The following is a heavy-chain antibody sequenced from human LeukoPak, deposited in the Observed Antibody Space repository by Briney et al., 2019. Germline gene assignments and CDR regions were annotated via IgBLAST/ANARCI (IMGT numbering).Heavy chain of an antibody. J-gene: IGHJ4*02. Sequence: PGRSLRLPCAASGFTFSSYGMHWVRQAPGKGLEWVAVISYDGSNKYYADSVKGRFTISRDNSKNTLYLQMNSLRAEDTAVYYCAKDRGYSSSWTDYWGQGTLVTVSS. CDR1: GFTFSSYG. CDR2: ISYDGSNK. D-gene: IGHD6-13*01. V-gene: IGHV3-30*18. CDR3: AKDRGYSSSWTDY.